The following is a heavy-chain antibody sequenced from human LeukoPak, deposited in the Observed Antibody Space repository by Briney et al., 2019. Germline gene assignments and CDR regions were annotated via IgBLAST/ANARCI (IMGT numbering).Heavy chain of an antibody. CDR1: GFTFSSYA. D-gene: IGHD3-22*01. J-gene: IGHJ3*02. V-gene: IGHV3-30-3*01. CDR3: ARDRMIVVVIPFGAFDI. Sequence: GGSLRLSCAASGFTFSSYATHWVRQAPGKGLEWVAVISYDGSNKYYADSVKGRFTISRDNSKNTLYLQMNSLRAEDTAVYYCARDRMIVVVIPFGAFDIWGQGTMVTVSS. CDR2: ISYDGSNK.